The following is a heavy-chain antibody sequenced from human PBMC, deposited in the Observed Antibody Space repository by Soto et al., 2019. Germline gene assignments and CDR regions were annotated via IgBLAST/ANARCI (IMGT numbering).Heavy chain of an antibody. CDR2: VYDSGTS. Sequence: QVQLQESGPGLVLPSETLSLTCTVSGGSMNSYYWTWVRQPPGKGLEWIGYVYDSGTSKYNASLESRITMSLDKSRNQFSLSRSYVTAADTAVYFCARYSPPKKSFDSNPGWLDPWGQGTLVAVSS. D-gene: IGHD2-21*01. V-gene: IGHV4-59*01. CDR3: ARYSPPKKSFDSNPGWLDP. CDR1: GGSMNSYY. J-gene: IGHJ5*02.